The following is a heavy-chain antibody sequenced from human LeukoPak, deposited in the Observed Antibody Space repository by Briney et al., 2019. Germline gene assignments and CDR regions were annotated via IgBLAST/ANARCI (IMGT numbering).Heavy chain of an antibody. Sequence: PGRSLRLSCAASGFTFSSYGMHWVRQAPGKGLEWVAVISYDGSNKYYADSVKGRFTISKNTLYLQMNSLRAEDTAVYYCAKGAVLLWFGELGGMDVWGQGTTVTVSS. CDR2: ISYDGSNK. CDR3: AKGAVLLWFGELGGMDV. J-gene: IGHJ6*02. V-gene: IGHV3-30*18. D-gene: IGHD3-10*01. CDR1: GFTFSSYG.